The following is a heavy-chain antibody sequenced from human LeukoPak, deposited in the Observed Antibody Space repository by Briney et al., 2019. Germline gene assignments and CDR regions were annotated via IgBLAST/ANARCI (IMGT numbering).Heavy chain of an antibody. D-gene: IGHD3-22*01. CDR3: ARRPDSSGYYSDF. CDR1: GFTFDDYA. CDR2: ISWSGGSI. V-gene: IGHV3-9*01. Sequence: GRSLRLSCAASGFTFDDYAMHWVRQAPGKGLEWVSGISWSGGSIDYADSVKGRFTISRDNGKNSLYLQMNSLRAEDTAVYYCARRPDSSGYYSDFWGQGTLVTVSS. J-gene: IGHJ4*02.